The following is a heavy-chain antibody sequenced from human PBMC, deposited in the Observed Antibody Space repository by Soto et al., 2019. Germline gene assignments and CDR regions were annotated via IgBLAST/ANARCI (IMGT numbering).Heavy chain of an antibody. D-gene: IGHD3-3*01. CDR3: ARTPYDFWSGYNYYYYYGMDV. Sequence: LSLTCTISGGSISVYYWSWVRQPPGHELEWIGYIYASGSTNYNPSLKSRVTISVDTSKNQFSLKLSSVTAADTAVYYCARTPYDFWSGYNYYYYYGMDVWGQGTTVTVSS. CDR1: GGSISVYY. CDR2: IYASGST. J-gene: IGHJ6*02. V-gene: IGHV4-59*01.